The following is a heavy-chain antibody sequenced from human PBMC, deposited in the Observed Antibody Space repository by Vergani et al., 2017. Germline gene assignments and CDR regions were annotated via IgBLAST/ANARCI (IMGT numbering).Heavy chain of an antibody. CDR3: ARDPDIVVVPATPYYYYYYGMDV. CDR1: GYTFTRYG. Sequence: QVQLVQSGAEVKKPGVSVKVSCKASGYTFTRYGISWVRQAPGQGLEGMGWISAYNGNTNYAQKLQGRVTMTTDTYTSTAYMELRSLRSDDTAMYYCARDPDIVVVPATPYYYYYYGMDVWGQGTTVTVSS. D-gene: IGHD2-2*01. V-gene: IGHV1-18*01. J-gene: IGHJ6*02. CDR2: ISAYNGNT.